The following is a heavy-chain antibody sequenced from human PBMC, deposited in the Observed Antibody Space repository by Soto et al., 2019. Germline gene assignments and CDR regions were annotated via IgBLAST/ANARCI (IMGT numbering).Heavy chain of an antibody. V-gene: IGHV4-34*01. D-gene: IGHD3-16*01. CDR1: GGSFSDYY. Sequence: QVQLQQWGAGLLKPSETLSLTCAVYGGSFSDYYWSWIRQPPRKGLEWIGEINHSGSTNANPSLKSRVTISVDTSKNQFSLKLSSVTAADTAMYYCARGSRRGVDYWGQGTLVTVSS. J-gene: IGHJ4*02. CDR2: INHSGST. CDR3: ARGSRRGVDY.